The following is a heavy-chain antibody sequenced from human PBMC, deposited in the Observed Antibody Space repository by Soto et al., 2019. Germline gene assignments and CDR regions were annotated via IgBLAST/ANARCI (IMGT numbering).Heavy chain of an antibody. Sequence: EVRLVESGGGLVKPGGSLRLSCAASGFTFSSYSMNWVRRAPGKGLEWVSSISSSSSYIYYADSVKGRFTISRDNAKNSLYLQMNSLRAEDTAVYYCARARPGDAFDYWGQGTLVTVSS. V-gene: IGHV3-21*01. J-gene: IGHJ4*02. CDR3: ARARPGDAFDY. D-gene: IGHD2-21*02. CDR2: ISSSSSYI. CDR1: GFTFSSYS.